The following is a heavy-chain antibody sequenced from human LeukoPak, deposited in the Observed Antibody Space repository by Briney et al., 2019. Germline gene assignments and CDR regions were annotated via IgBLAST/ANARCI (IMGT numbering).Heavy chain of an antibody. V-gene: IGHV4-4*02. CDR3: AKSAGGYYYYMDV. J-gene: IGHJ6*03. CDR2: IYYSGST. D-gene: IGHD3-16*01. Sequence: NPSGTLSLTCAVSGGSISSSNWWSWVRQPPGKGLEWIGYIYYSGSTNYNPSLKSRVIISVDTSKNHFSLKLSSVTAADTAVYYXAKSAGGYYYYMDVWGKGTTVTISS. CDR1: GGSISSSNW.